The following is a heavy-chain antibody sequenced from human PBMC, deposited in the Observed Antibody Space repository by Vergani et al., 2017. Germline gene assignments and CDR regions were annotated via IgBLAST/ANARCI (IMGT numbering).Heavy chain of an antibody. CDR3: TRSECSSSTCYGHYFDL. CDR1: GFRVTTYY. J-gene: IGHJ4*01. Sequence: VELLESGGGLAQPGGSLRVSCSASGFRVTTYYMSWVRQAPGKGLEWVSVIKSDGRTSYAESVRGRFTISRDTSRNAVYLQMNILRVEDTGVYYCTRSECSSSTCYGHYFDLWGHEILVTVSS. D-gene: IGHD2-2*01. V-gene: IGHV3-66*02. CDR2: IKSDGRT.